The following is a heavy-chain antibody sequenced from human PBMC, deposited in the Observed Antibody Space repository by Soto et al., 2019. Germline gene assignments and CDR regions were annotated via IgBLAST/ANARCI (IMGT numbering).Heavy chain of an antibody. V-gene: IGHV3-21*01. Sequence: EVQLVESGGGLVKPGGSLRLSCAASRFTFSSYNMNWVRQAPGKGLEWVSSISRSGSYIYYADSVKGRFTISRDNAKNSLYLQMNSLRADDTAVYYCVRGELEYYFDYWGQGTLVTLSS. D-gene: IGHD1-26*01. J-gene: IGHJ4*02. CDR1: RFTFSSYN. CDR3: VRGELEYYFDY. CDR2: ISRSGSYI.